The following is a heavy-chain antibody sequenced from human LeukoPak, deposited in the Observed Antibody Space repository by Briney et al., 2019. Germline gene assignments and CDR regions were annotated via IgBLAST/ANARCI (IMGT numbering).Heavy chain of an antibody. CDR2: ISGSGGST. D-gene: IGHD3-10*01. CDR3: AKQGITMVRGVNRGMDV. Sequence: GGSLRLSCAASGSTFSSYAMSWVRQAPGKGLEWVSAISGSGGSTYYADSVKGRFTISRDNSKNTLYLQMNSLRAEDTAVYYCAKQGITMVRGVNRGMDVWGQGTTVTVSS. V-gene: IGHV3-23*01. CDR1: GSTFSSYA. J-gene: IGHJ6*02.